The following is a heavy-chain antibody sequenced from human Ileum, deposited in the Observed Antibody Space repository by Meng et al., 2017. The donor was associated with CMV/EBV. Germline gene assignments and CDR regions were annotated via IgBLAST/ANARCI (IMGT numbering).Heavy chain of an antibody. J-gene: IGHJ4*02. CDR1: GGAISTSSYS. CDR3: GRDNSGFVDY. Sequence: QRLGSGPGLVKSSETLSLTCTVSGGAISTSSYSWGWFRQSPGKGLERIGSVYYNGITYYNPSLNSRVILSLDTSKNQFSLKLDSVTAADTAVYYCGRDNSGFVDYWGQGALVTVSS. V-gene: IGHV4-39*07. D-gene: IGHD3-22*01. CDR2: VYYNGIT.